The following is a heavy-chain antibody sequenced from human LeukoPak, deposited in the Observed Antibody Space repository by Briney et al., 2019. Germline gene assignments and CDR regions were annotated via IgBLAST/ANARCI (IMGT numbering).Heavy chain of an antibody. CDR2: IRYDGGNK. D-gene: IGHD1-26*01. V-gene: IGHV3-30*02. Sequence: PGGSLRLSCAASGFTFSSYGMHWVRQAPGKGLEWVAFIRYDGGNKYYADSVKGRFTISRDNSKNTLYLQMNSLRAEDTAVYYCARDISGSYYGGVDYWGQGTLVTVSS. CDR3: ARDISGSYYGGVDY. CDR1: GFTFSSYG. J-gene: IGHJ4*02.